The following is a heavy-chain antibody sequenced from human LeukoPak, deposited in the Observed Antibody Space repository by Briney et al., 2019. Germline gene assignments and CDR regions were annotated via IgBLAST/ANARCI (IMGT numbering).Heavy chain of an antibody. V-gene: IGHV3-30-3*01. D-gene: IGHD3-10*01. CDR1: GFTFSSHA. Sequence: GGSLRLSCAASGFTFSSHAMHWVRQAPGKGLEWVSIISYDGTNKYYADSVKDRFTISRDNSKNTLYLQMNSLRAEDTAVYYCAKDLRQLWFGESWAFDIWGQGTMVTVSS. CDR3: AKDLRQLWFGESWAFDI. CDR2: ISYDGTNK. J-gene: IGHJ3*02.